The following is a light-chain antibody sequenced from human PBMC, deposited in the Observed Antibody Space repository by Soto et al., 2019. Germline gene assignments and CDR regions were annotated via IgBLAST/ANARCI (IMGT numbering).Light chain of an antibody. Sequence: EIVMTQSPATLSVSPGERATLSCKASQSVSSNLAWYQQKPGQAPRLLIYGASTRATGIPARFSGSGSGTDFTLTISSLQSDDFAVCYCQQYNNWPLTFGAGTKVEIK. J-gene: IGKJ4*01. CDR1: QSVSSN. V-gene: IGKV3-15*01. CDR3: QQYNNWPLT. CDR2: GAS.